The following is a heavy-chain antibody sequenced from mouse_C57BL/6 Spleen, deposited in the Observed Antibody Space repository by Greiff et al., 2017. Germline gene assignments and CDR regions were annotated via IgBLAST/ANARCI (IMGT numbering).Heavy chain of an antibody. D-gene: IGHD5-1*01. Sequence: VQLQQSGPELVKPGASVKIPCKASGYTFTDYNMDWVKQSHGKSLEWIGDINPNNGGTIYNQKFKGKATLTVDKSSSTAYMELRSLTSEDTAVYYCARLASNFDYWGQGTTLTVSS. CDR1: GYTFTDYN. J-gene: IGHJ2*01. V-gene: IGHV1-18*01. CDR3: ARLASNFDY. CDR2: INPNNGGT.